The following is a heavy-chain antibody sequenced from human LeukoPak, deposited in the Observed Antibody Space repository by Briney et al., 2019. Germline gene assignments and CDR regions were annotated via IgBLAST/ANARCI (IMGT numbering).Heavy chain of an antibody. J-gene: IGHJ4*02. CDR3: AREEGGSYSFDY. V-gene: IGHV3-21*01. CDR1: GFTFSSYS. CDR2: ISSSSSYI. D-gene: IGHD1-26*01. Sequence: PGGSLRLSCAASGFTFSSYSMNWVRQAPGKGLEWVSSISSSSSYIYYADSVKGRFTISRDNAKNSLYLQMNSLRAEDTAVYYCAREEGGSYSFDYWGQGTLVTVSS.